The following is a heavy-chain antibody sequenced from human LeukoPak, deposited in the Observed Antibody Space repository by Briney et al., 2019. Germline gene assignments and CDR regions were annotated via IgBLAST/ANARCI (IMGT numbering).Heavy chain of an antibody. CDR1: GFTFSDSA. CDR2: ISASGGNS. V-gene: IGHV3-23*01. D-gene: IGHD1-26*01. CDR3: ARDIELSC. Sequence: PGGSLRLSCEASGFTFSDSAMSWVRQASGRGLEWVSLISASGGNSYCADSVKGRFTVSRDSSKNTLHLQMNSLRAEDTAVYYCARDIELSCWGQGTLVTVSS. J-gene: IGHJ4*02.